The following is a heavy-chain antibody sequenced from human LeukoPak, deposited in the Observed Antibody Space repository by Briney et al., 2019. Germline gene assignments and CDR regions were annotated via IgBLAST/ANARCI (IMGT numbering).Heavy chain of an antibody. V-gene: IGHV3-30*18. CDR3: AKPQVTANWYYFHY. J-gene: IGHJ4*02. CDR1: GFTLSTYG. CDR2: ISSDGSNK. Sequence: VQPGRSLRLSCAASGFTLSTYGMHWVRQAPGKGLEWVAVISSDGSNKFYADSVKGRFTISRDGSKNTLYLQMNSLRPDDTAVYFCAKPQVTANWYYFHYWGQGTLVTVSS. D-gene: IGHD2-21*02.